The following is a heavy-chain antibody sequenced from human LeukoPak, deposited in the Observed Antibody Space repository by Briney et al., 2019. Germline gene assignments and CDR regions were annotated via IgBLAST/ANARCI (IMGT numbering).Heavy chain of an antibody. CDR1: GGSFSGYY. V-gene: IGHV4-34*01. CDR2: INHSGST. J-gene: IGHJ5*02. D-gene: IGHD2-15*01. CDR3: AREGYCSGGSCDNWFDP. Sequence: SKTLSLTCAVYGGSFSGYYWSWIRQPPGKGLEWIGEINHSGSTYYNPSLKSRVTISVDRSKNQFSLNLSSVTAADTAVYYCAREGYCSGGSCDNWFDPWGQGTLVTVSS.